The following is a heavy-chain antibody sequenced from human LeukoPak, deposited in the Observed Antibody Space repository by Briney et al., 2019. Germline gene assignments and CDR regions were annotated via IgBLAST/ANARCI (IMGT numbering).Heavy chain of an antibody. J-gene: IGHJ4*02. D-gene: IGHD6-13*01. CDR2: MNPSDNGV. Sequence: ASVKVSCKASGYTFTDHYIHWVRQAPGQGLEWMGWMNPSDNGVNYAQKFQGRVDMTRDTSISTAYVEVTRLTSDDTAVYYCTTNAAALDYWGQGTLVTVSS. CDR1: GYTFTDHY. CDR3: TTNAAALDY. V-gene: IGHV1-2*02.